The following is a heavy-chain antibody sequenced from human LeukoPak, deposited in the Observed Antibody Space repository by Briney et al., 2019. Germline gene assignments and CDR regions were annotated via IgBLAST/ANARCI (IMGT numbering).Heavy chain of an antibody. J-gene: IGHJ4*02. V-gene: IGHV3-21*01. Sequence: PGGSLRLSCAASGSTFRSYSMNWVRQAPGKGLEWVSFISSSSSSKYYADSVKGRFTISRDNAKNSLYLQMNSLRADDTAVYYCARVQGGWYYFDYWGQGTLVTVSS. CDR1: GSTFRSYS. CDR3: ARVQGGWYYFDY. CDR2: ISSSSSSK. D-gene: IGHD2-15*01.